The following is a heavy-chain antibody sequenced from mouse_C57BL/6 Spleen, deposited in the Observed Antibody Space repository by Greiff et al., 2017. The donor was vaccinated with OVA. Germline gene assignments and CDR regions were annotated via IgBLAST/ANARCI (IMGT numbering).Heavy chain of an antibody. V-gene: IGHV1-18*01. CDR2: INPNNGGT. D-gene: IGHD1-1*01. J-gene: IGHJ2*01. CDR3: ARRGNYGSPFFDY. Sequence: VQLKQSGPELVKPGASVKIPCKASGYTFTDYNMDWVKQSHGKSLEWIGDINPNNGGTIYNQKFKGKATLTVDKSSSTAYMELRSLTSEDTAVYYCARRGNYGSPFFDYWGQGTTLTVSS. CDR1: GYTFTDYN.